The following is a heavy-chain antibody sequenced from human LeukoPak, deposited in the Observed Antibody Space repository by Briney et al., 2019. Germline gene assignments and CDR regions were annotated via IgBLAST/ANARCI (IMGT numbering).Heavy chain of an antibody. J-gene: IGHJ4*02. D-gene: IGHD5-12*01. V-gene: IGHV3-23*01. CDR2: ISGSGGST. Sequence: GGSLRLSCAASGFTFSSYAMSWVRQAPGKGLEWVSAISGSGGSTYYADSVKGRFTISRDNSKNTLYLQMNSLRAEDTAVYYCAKDYESRGYSGYVTNFDYWGQGTLATVSS. CDR3: AKDYESRGYSGYVTNFDY. CDR1: GFTFSSYA.